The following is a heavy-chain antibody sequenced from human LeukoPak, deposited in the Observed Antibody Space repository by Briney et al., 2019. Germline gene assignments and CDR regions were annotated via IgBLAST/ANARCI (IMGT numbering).Heavy chain of an antibody. J-gene: IGHJ5*02. CDR2: MNPDTGNT. Sequence: ASVKVSCKASGYSFTSYDINWVRQPSGQGLEWMGWMNPDTGNTGYAPNFQGRVTMTRDTSIRTAYTELSSLTSEDTAAYYCARMDSSGDDNWFVPWGQGTLVTVSA. D-gene: IGHD3-22*01. CDR1: GYSFTSYD. V-gene: IGHV1-8*01. CDR3: ARMDSSGDDNWFVP.